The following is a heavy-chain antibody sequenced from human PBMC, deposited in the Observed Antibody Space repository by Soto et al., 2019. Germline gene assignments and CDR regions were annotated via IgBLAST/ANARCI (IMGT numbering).Heavy chain of an antibody. CDR3: ARGVRRWSTRDWFDP. Sequence: SETLSLTCTVSGGSISSYYWSWIRQPPGKGLEWIGYIYYSGSTNYNPSLKSRVTISVDTSKNQFSLKLSSVTAADTAVYYCARGVRRWSTRDWFDPWGQGTLVTVSS. V-gene: IGHV4-59*08. D-gene: IGHD6-13*01. J-gene: IGHJ5*02. CDR1: GGSISSYY. CDR2: IYYSGST.